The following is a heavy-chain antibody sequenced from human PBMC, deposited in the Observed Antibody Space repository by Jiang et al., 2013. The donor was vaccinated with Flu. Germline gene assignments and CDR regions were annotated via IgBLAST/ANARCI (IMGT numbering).Heavy chain of an antibody. J-gene: IGHJ4*02. CDR3: ARHYVGEEYYGSGAVIDY. Sequence: KSRVTISVDTSKNQXSLKLSSVTAADTAVYYCARHYVGEEYYGSGAVIDYWGQGTLVTVSS. V-gene: IGHV4-39*01. D-gene: IGHD3-10*01.